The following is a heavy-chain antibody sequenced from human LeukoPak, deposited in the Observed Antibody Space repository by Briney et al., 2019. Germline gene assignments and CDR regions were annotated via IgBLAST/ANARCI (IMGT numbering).Heavy chain of an antibody. V-gene: IGHV3-23*01. Sequence: GGSLRLSCAASRFTFRNYAMSWVRQAPGKGLEWVSGISGSGGTTYYGDSVKGRFTISRDNSKSTLFPQMNGLRSEDTAVYYCAKATGTGAFDIWGQGTTVTVSS. CDR1: RFTFRNYA. CDR3: AKATGTGAFDI. D-gene: IGHD1-7*01. CDR2: ISGSGGTT. J-gene: IGHJ3*02.